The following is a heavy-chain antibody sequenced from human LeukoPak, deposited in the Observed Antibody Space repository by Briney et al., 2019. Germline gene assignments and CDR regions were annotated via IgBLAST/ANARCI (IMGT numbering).Heavy chain of an antibody. J-gene: IGHJ4*02. V-gene: IGHV3-23*01. CDR1: GFSFTNYA. CDR3: AKGSGDSCFSPLDS. CDR2: ISGSGGSP. Sequence: GGSLRLSCAASGFSFTNYAMSWVRQAPGKGLEWVSAISGSGGSPYYGDSVKGRFTISRDNSKNTLSLQMNSLRAEDTAVYYCAKGSGDSCFSPLDSWGQGTLVTVSS. D-gene: IGHD2-15*01.